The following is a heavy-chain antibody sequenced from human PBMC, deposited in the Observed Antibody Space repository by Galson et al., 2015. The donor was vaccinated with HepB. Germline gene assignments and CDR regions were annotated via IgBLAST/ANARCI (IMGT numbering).Heavy chain of an antibody. D-gene: IGHD2-15*01. V-gene: IGHV1-69*13. J-gene: IGHJ5*02. CDR3: ARVGGRLGYCSGGSCSNWFDP. Sequence: SVKVSFKASGGTFSSYAISWVRQAPGQGLEWMGGIIPILGTSTYARKFQDRVTITADESTSTTYMELSSLRSEDTAVYYCARVGGRLGYCSGGSCSNWFDPWGQGTLVTVSS. CDR2: IIPILGTS. CDR1: GGTFSSYA.